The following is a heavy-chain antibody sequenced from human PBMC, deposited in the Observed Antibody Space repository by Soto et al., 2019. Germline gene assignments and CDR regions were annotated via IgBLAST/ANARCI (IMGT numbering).Heavy chain of an antibody. V-gene: IGHV3-64*01. Sequence: GGSLRLSCAASGFTFSSYAMHWVRQAPGKGLEYVSAISSNGGSTYYANSVKGRFTISRDNSKNTLYLQMGSLRAEDMAVYYCARSGGYGVIYYDILTGPPVLGYWGQGTLVTVSS. CDR3: ARSGGYGVIYYDILTGPPVLGY. D-gene: IGHD3-9*01. CDR2: ISSNGGST. J-gene: IGHJ4*02. CDR1: GFTFSSYA.